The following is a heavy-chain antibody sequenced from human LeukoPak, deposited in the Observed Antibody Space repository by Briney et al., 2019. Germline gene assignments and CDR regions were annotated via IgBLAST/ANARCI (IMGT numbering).Heavy chain of an antibody. CDR1: GFTFSSYS. V-gene: IGHV3-21*01. CDR2: ISSSSSYI. CDR3: ARDPSGYVWGSYRFCDY. D-gene: IGHD3-16*02. J-gene: IGHJ4*02. Sequence: PGGSLRLSCAASGFTFSSYSMNWVRQAPGKGLEWVSSISSSSSYIYYADSVKGRFTISRDNAKNSLYLQMNSLRAEDTAVYYCARDPSGYVWGSYRFCDYWGQGTLVTVSS.